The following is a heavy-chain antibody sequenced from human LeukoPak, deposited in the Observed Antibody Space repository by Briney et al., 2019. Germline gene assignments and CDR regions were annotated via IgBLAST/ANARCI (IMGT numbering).Heavy chain of an antibody. Sequence: SETLSLTCTVSGGYISSYYWSWIRQPAGKGLEWIGRIYTSGSTNYNPSLKSRVTMSVDTSKNQFSLKLSSVTAADTAVYYCARGVPYCSSTSCYYYMDVWGKGTTVTVSS. CDR1: GGYISSYY. J-gene: IGHJ6*03. D-gene: IGHD2-2*01. CDR2: IYTSGST. V-gene: IGHV4-4*07. CDR3: ARGVPYCSSTSCYYYMDV.